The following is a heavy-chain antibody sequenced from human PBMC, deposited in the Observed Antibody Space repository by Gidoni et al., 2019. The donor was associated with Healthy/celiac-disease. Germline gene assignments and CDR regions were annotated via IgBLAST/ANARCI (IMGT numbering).Heavy chain of an antibody. V-gene: IGHV4-39*07. D-gene: IGHD5-12*01. CDR1: GGSISSSSYY. Sequence: QLQLQESGPGLVKPSETLSLTCTVSGGSISSSSYYWGWIRQPPGKGLEWIGRIYYSGSTYYNPSLKSRVTISVDTSKNQFSLKLSSVTAADTAVYYCARASYSGYDLRKNWFDPWGQGTLVTVSS. CDR2: IYYSGST. CDR3: ARASYSGYDLRKNWFDP. J-gene: IGHJ5*02.